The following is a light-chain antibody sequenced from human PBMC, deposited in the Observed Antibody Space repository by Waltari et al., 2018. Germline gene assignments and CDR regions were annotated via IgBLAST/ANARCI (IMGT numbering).Light chain of an antibody. Sequence: QSVLTQPPSVSAAPGQRVTISCSGGSSNTGTNYLPWYRQFPGTAPKLLIYENTERPSGIPGRFSGSKSGTSATLDITGLQAGDEADYYCGTWDSSLSGAVFGGGTHLTVL. J-gene: IGLJ7*01. CDR3: GTWDSSLSGAV. CDR1: SSNTGTNY. V-gene: IGLV1-51*02. CDR2: ENT.